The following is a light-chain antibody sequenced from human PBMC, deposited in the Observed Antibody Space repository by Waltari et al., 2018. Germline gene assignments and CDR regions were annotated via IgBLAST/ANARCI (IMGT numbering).Light chain of an antibody. CDR2: WAS. Sequence: DIVMTQSPASLAVSLGERATINCKSSQTILYSSNNKNCLAWYQQKPGQPPKLLIYWASTRESGVPDRFSGSGSGTDFTLTISSLQAEDVAVYYCQQSYTTPLTFGGGTKVEIK. CDR3: QQSYTTPLT. J-gene: IGKJ4*01. V-gene: IGKV4-1*01. CDR1: QTILYSSNNKNC.